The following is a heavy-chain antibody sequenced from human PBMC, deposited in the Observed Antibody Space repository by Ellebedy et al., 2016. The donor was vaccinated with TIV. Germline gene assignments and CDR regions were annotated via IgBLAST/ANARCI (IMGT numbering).Heavy chain of an antibody. CDR2: INHSGST. D-gene: IGHD3-10*01. Sequence: MPSETLSLTCAVYGGSFSGYYWNWIRQPPGKGLEWIGEINHSGSTNYNPSLKSRVTISVDTSKNQFSLKLSPGTAADTAVYYCGKWSRGAFDIWGQGKMVTVSS. J-gene: IGHJ3*02. CDR3: GKWSRGAFDI. V-gene: IGHV4-34*01. CDR1: GGSFSGYY.